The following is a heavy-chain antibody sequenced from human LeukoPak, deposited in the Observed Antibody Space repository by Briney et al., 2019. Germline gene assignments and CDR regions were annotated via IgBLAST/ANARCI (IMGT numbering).Heavy chain of an antibody. CDR3: AKSHSVAVAGTYSTYYFDS. D-gene: IGHD6-19*01. V-gene: IGHV3-23*01. CDR2: ISGSGAST. J-gene: IGHJ4*02. CDR1: GFTFSSFA. Sequence: PGGSLRLSCAASGFTFSSFAMSWVRQAPGRGLEWVSPISGSGASTYYADSVKGRFTISRDNSRNTLYLQMSSLRAEDTAIYYCAKSHSVAVAGTYSTYYFDSWGQGTLVTVSS.